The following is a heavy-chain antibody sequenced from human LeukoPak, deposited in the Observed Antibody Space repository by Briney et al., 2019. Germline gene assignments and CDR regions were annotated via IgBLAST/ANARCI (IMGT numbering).Heavy chain of an antibody. CDR3: AKAVGYCSGGSCYSETNFDY. V-gene: IGHV3-21*01. J-gene: IGHJ4*02. D-gene: IGHD2-15*01. CDR2: ISSSSSYI. CDR1: GFAFSSYS. Sequence: GGSLRLSCAASGFAFSSYSMNWVRQAPGKGLEWVSSISSSSSYIYYADSVKGRFTISRDNAKNSLYLQMNSLRAEDTAVYYCAKAVGYCSGGSCYSETNFDYWGQGTLVTVSS.